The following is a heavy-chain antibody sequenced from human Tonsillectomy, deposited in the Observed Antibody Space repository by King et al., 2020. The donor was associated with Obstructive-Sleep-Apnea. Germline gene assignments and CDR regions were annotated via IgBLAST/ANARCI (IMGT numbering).Heavy chain of an antibody. CDR1: GFTVSRYW. CDR3: ARELDGDYGVDY. CDR2: IKSDGSST. J-gene: IGHJ4*02. V-gene: IGHV3-74*01. Sequence: VQLVESGGGLVQPGGSLRLSCAASGFTVSRYWMHWVRQAPGKGLVWVSGIKSDGSSTSYADCVKGRFTISRDNAKNTLYLQMNSLRAEDTAVYYCARELDGDYGVDYWGQGTLVTVSS. D-gene: IGHD4-17*01.